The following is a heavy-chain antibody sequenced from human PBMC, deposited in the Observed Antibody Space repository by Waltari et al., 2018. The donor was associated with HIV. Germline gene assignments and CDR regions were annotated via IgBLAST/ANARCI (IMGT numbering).Heavy chain of an antibody. J-gene: IGHJ6*02. D-gene: IGHD4-17*01. CDR2: IWYDGSNK. CDR1: GFTFSSYG. Sequence: QVQLVESGGGVVQPGRSLRLSCAASGFTFSSYGMHWVRQAPGKGLEWVAGIWYDGSNKYYADSVKGRFTISRDNSKNTLYLQMNSLRAEDTAVYYCARENSTVTIYYYGMDVWGQGTTVTVSS. CDR3: ARENSTVTIYYYGMDV. V-gene: IGHV3-33*01.